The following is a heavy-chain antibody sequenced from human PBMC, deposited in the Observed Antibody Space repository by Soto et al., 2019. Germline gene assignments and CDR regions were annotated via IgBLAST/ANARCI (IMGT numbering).Heavy chain of an antibody. V-gene: IGHV1-18*04. D-gene: IGHD2-2*01. CDR3: AITTCSATSCYLELIY. Sequence: ASVKVSCKASGYTFTNSGISWVRQAPGQGLEWMGWVSGYNGNTNYAQKVQGRVTMTTDISTNTAYMELRSLRSDDTAVYYCAITTCSATSCYLELIYWGQGTLVTVSS. J-gene: IGHJ4*02. CDR1: GYTFTNSG. CDR2: VSGYNGNT.